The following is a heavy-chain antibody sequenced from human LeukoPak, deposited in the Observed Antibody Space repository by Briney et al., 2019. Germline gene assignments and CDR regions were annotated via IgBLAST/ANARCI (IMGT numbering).Heavy chain of an antibody. Sequence: GASVKVSCKASGGTFSSYAISWVRQAPGQGLEWMGRINVILDTANYAQKFQGRVTIIADISTSTSYMELSSLRSEDTAVYYCARGADTAMLDDYYYGMDVWGQGTTVTVSS. J-gene: IGHJ6*02. D-gene: IGHD5-18*01. CDR2: INVILDTA. V-gene: IGHV1-69*04. CDR1: GGTFSSYA. CDR3: ARGADTAMLDDYYYGMDV.